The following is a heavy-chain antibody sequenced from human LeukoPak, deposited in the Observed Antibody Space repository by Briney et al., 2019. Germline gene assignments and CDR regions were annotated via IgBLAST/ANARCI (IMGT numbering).Heavy chain of an antibody. V-gene: IGHV3-53*01. Sequence: GGSLRLSCAASGFTVSSNYMSWVRQAPGKGLEWVSVIYSGGSTYYADSVKGRFTISRDNSKNTLYLQMNSLRAEDTAVYYCASRIAARPPPYYYGMDVWGQGTTVTVSS. J-gene: IGHJ6*02. CDR2: IYSGGST. D-gene: IGHD6-6*01. CDR1: GFTVSSNY. CDR3: ASRIAARPPPYYYGMDV.